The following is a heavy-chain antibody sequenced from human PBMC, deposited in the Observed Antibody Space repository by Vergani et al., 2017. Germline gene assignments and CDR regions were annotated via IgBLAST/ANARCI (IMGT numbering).Heavy chain of an antibody. CDR3: ATIGGQNWFDP. Sequence: QVQLVQSGAEVKKPGSSVKVSCKASGGTFSSYTISWVRQAPGQGLEWMGRIIPILGIANYAQKFQGRVTITADKSTSTAYMELSSLRSEDTAVYYCATIGGQNWFDPWGQGTLVTVSS. V-gene: IGHV1-69*02. D-gene: IGHD3-22*01. CDR1: GGTFSSYT. J-gene: IGHJ5*02. CDR2: IIPILGIA.